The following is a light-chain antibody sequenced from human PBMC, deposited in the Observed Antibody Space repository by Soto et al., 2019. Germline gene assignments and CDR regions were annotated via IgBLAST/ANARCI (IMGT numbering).Light chain of an antibody. CDR2: DVN. Sequence: QSVLTQPASVSGSPGQSITISCTGSDSDVGGYNTVSWFQQHPGEVPKLMIYDVNNRPSGVSHRFSGSKSANTASLTISGLQAEDEADYYCSSYTTSSTRFDVFGTGTKLTVL. J-gene: IGLJ1*01. CDR1: DSDVGGYNT. CDR3: SSYTTSSTRFDV. V-gene: IGLV2-14*03.